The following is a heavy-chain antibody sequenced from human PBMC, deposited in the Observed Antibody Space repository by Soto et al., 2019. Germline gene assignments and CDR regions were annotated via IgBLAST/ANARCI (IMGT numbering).Heavy chain of an antibody. Sequence: GSLRLSCAASGFTFSGFYWSWIRQPPGKGLEWIGEINHSGITNYNPSLTSRVTISVDTSKNQLSLKLSSVTAAGTAVYDSARGRRTGTYYYYYGMGVWGQGTTVTVSS. J-gene: IGHJ6*01. CDR2: INHSGIT. V-gene: IGHV4-34*01. D-gene: IGHD1-1*01. CDR1: GFTFSGFY. CDR3: ARGRRTGTYYYYYGMGV.